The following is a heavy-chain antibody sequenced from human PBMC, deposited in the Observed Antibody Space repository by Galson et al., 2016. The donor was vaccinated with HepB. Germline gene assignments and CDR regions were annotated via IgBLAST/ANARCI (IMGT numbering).Heavy chain of an antibody. J-gene: IGHJ6*02. D-gene: IGHD3-22*01. V-gene: IGHV1-69*10. Sequence: SVKVSCKAPGGTFSNYAINWVRQAPGQGLEWVGGIIPMFDVANYAQKFQGRVTITADKSTSTAYMELSSLRSEDTAVYYCARFYYYDTSGYNYEAYSYGMDVWGQGTTVTVSS. CDR3: ARFYYYDTSGYNYEAYSYGMDV. CDR2: IIPMFDVA. CDR1: GGTFSNYA.